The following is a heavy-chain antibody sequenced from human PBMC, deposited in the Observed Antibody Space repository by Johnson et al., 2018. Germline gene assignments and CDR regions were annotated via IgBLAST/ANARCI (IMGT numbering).Heavy chain of an antibody. CDR1: GGTFSSYA. V-gene: IGHV1-69*01. D-gene: IGHD1-26*01. Sequence: QVQLVESGAEVKKPGSSVKVSCKASGGTFSSYAISWVRQAPGQGLEWMGGIIPILGTAHYAQKFQGRVTLTADESTSTAYMGLSSLRPEDTAVYYCGRGELPLKEYFQHWGQGSVVSVSS. CDR2: IIPILGTA. CDR3: GRGELPLKEYFQH. J-gene: IGHJ1*01.